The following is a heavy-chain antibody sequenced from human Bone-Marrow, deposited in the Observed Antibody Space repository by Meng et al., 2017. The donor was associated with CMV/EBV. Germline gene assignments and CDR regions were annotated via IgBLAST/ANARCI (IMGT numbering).Heavy chain of an antibody. CDR2: INHSGST. CDR1: GGSFSGYY. D-gene: IGHD3-3*01. CDR3: ARTIFGVVITSVYYYYGMDV. V-gene: IGHV4-34*01. J-gene: IGHJ6*02. Sequence: SETLSLTCAVYGGSFSGYYWSWIRQPPGKGPEWIGEINHSGSTNYNPSLKSRVTISVDTSKNQFSLKLSSVTAADTAVYYCARTIFGVVITSVYYYYGMDVWGQGTTVTVSS.